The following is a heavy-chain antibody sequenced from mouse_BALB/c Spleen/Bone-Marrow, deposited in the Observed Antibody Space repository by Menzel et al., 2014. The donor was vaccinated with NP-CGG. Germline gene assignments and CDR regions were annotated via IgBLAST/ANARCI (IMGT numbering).Heavy chain of an antibody. Sequence: EVHLVESGGDLVKPGGSLKLSCAASGFTFSSYGMSWVRQTPDKRLEWVATISSGGSYTYYPDSVKGRFTISRDNAKNARCLQMSRLKSEDTARYYCARQEIATRNAWFACWGQGTLVTVSA. CDR1: GFTFSSYG. J-gene: IGHJ3*01. CDR3: ARQEIATRNAWFAC. V-gene: IGHV5-6*01. CDR2: ISSGGSYT.